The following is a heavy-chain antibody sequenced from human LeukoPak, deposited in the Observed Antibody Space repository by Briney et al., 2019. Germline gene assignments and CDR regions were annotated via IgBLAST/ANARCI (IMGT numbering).Heavy chain of an antibody. CDR3: ARDRTGDAFDI. D-gene: IGHD7-27*01. CDR2: ISYSGST. Sequence: SETLSLTCTVSGGSISSYYWSWIRQPPGKGLEWIAYISYSGSTFYNPSLKSRVTISVDTSKNQFSLKLSSVTAADTAVYYCARDRTGDAFDIWGQGTMVTVSS. V-gene: IGHV4-59*01. J-gene: IGHJ3*02. CDR1: GGSISSYY.